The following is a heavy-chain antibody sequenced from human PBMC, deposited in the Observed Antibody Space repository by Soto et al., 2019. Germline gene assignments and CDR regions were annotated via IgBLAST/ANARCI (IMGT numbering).Heavy chain of an antibody. Sequence: GGSLRLSCTASGFTFSDSPMHWVRQASGKGLEWVGRIRSKANNYATAYGASVKGRFTISRDDSKNTAYLQMNSLKTEDAAVYYCTSHSPEDMRRTWGQGTLVTV. CDR1: GFTFSDSP. J-gene: IGHJ5*02. CDR2: IRSKANNYAT. V-gene: IGHV3-73*01. D-gene: IGHD2-15*01. CDR3: TSHSPEDMRRT.